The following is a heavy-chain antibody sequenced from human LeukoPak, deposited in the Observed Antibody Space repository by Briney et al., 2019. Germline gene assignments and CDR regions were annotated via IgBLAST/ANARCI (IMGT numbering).Heavy chain of an antibody. Sequence: GGSLRLSCTASGFIFSGSWMAWIRQAPGKGLEWVAIIKKDGSEKYYVVSMKGRFTISRDNAKNSLFLQMNSLRAEDTAIYYRTTDTWYSAGHWGQGTLVTVSS. CDR1: GFIFSGSW. CDR2: IKKDGSEK. J-gene: IGHJ4*02. V-gene: IGHV3-7*03. D-gene: IGHD2-15*01. CDR3: TTDTWYSAGH.